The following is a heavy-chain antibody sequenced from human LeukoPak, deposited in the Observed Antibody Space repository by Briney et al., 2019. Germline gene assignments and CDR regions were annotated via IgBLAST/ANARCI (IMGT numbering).Heavy chain of an antibody. CDR1: GFTFSNFD. CDR3: AKDRTYCSSSNCYGTYYFDS. J-gene: IGHJ4*02. V-gene: IGHV3-23*01. D-gene: IGHD2-2*01. CDR2: ISDSGVRT. Sequence: PGGSLRLSCAASGFTFSNFDMNWVRQAPGKGLEWVSGISDSGVRTYYSDSMQGRFTISRDNSKNTLYLQMNSLRAEDTAVYFCAKDRTYCSSSNCYGTYYFDSWGQGTLVTVSS.